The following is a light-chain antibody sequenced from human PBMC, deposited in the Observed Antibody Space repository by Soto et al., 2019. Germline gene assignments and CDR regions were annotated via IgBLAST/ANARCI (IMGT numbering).Light chain of an antibody. V-gene: IGKV1-39*01. CDR3: QQSYGTPLT. J-gene: IGKJ4*01. Sequence: DMEMTQSPSSLSASVGDRVTITCRASQSISNYLNWYQHKPGKVPKLLIYAASSLQSGVPTRFSGSGSGTEFTLTSNSLQPEDFATYYCQQSYGTPLTFGGGTKIEIK. CDR2: AAS. CDR1: QSISNY.